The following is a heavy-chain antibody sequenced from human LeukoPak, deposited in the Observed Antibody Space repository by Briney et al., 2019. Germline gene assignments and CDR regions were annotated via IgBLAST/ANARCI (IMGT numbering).Heavy chain of an antibody. V-gene: IGHV4-59*01. CDR3: ARDRSSGWYWFDP. CDR2: IYYSGST. CDR1: GGSTSSYY. D-gene: IGHD6-19*01. Sequence: SETLSLTCTVSGGSTSSYYWSWIRQRPGKGLEWIGYIYYSGSTNYNPSLKSRVTISVDTSKNQFSLKLSSVTAADTAVYYCARDRSSGWYWFDPWGQGTLVTVSS. J-gene: IGHJ5*02.